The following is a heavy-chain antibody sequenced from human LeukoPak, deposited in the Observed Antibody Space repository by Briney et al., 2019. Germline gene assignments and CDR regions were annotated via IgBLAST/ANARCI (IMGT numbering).Heavy chain of an antibody. CDR3: TKHLRYYYADNLSEMDDPHY. CDR2: VSGSGGST. D-gene: IGHD2/OR15-2a*01. J-gene: IGHJ4*02. V-gene: IGHV3-23*01. Sequence: GGTLRLSCAASGFTFSSYGMAWVRQGPGKGLGLVSAVSGSGGSTYYADSVKGRFTISTDNSNNTLSLQINRLRGADTALYYCTKHLRYYYADNLSEMDDPHYWRQETLVTVSS. CDR1: GFTFSSYG.